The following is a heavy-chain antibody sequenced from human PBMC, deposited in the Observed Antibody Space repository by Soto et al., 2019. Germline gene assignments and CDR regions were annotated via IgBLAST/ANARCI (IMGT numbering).Heavy chain of an antibody. CDR3: AKPDRYCSGGSCYPYYYYMDV. D-gene: IGHD2-15*01. V-gene: IGHV3-23*01. Sequence: EVQLLESGGGLVQPGGSLRLSCAASGFTFSSYAMSWVRQAPGKGLEWVSAISGSGGSTYYADSVKGRFTISRDNSKNTLYLQMNSLRAEDTAVYYCAKPDRYCSGGSCYPYYYYMDVWGKGTTVTVSS. CDR1: GFTFSSYA. J-gene: IGHJ6*03. CDR2: ISGSGGST.